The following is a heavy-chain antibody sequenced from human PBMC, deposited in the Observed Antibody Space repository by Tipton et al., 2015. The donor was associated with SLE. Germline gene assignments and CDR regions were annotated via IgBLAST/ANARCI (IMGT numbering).Heavy chain of an antibody. D-gene: IGHD2-15*01. CDR1: GGSISSYY. CDR2: IYYSGST. Sequence: TLSLTCTVSGGSISSYYWSWIRQPPGKGLEWIGCIYYSGSTYYNPSLKSRVTISVDTSKNQFSLKLSSVTAADTAVYYCASQNGEGYCSGGSCPGDWGQGTLVTVSS. J-gene: IGHJ4*02. V-gene: IGHV4-59*12. CDR3: ASQNGEGYCSGGSCPGD.